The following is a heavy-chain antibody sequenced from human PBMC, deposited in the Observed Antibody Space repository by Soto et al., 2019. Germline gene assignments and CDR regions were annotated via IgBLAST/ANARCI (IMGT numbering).Heavy chain of an antibody. CDR1: GFTFTSSA. Sequence: SVKVSCKASGFTFTSSAIQWVRQARGQPLEWIGWIVVGSGNTNYAQKFQERVTITRDMSTSTAYMELSSLRSEDTAVYYCAACSTSCQLYYYYYMDVWGKGTTVTVSS. CDR2: IVVGSGNT. D-gene: IGHD2-2*01. J-gene: IGHJ6*03. CDR3: AACSTSCQLYYYYYMDV. V-gene: IGHV1-58*02.